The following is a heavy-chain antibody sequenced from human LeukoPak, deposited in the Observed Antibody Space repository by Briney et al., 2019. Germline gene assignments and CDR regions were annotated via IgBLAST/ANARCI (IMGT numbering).Heavy chain of an antibody. D-gene: IGHD3-10*01. CDR3: ARGTNYYGSGSYLSNWFDP. CDR1: GFTFSRYS. CDR2: ISSSSSYI. V-gene: IGHV3-21*01. J-gene: IGHJ5*02. Sequence: PGGSLRLSCAASGFTFSRYSMNWVRQAPGKGLEWVSSISSSSSYIYYADSVKGRFTISRDNAKNSLYLQMNSLRAEDTAVYYCARGTNYYGSGSYLSNWFDPWGQGTLVTVSS.